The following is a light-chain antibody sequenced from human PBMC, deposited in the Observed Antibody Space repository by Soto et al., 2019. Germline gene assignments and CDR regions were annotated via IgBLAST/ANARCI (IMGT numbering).Light chain of an antibody. V-gene: IGLV2-14*03. CDR3: CSYTSSATLV. CDR2: DVS. J-gene: IGLJ1*01. Sequence: QSALTQPASVSGSPGQSITLSCTGTASDIGGYNFVSWYQQSAGKAPKLIIYDVSHRPAGVSDRFSASKSGNTAALTISALRTEDEADYYCCSYTSSATLVFGSGTKVTVL. CDR1: ASDIGGYNF.